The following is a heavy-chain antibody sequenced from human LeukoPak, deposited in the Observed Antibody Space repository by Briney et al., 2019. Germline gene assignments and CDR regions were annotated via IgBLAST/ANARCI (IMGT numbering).Heavy chain of an antibody. J-gene: IGHJ6*03. D-gene: IGHD5-18*01. CDR2: ISYDGSNK. CDR3: ARDGFVDTAMVTTVDAPAYYYYYYYMDV. V-gene: IGHV3-30*01. Sequence: GRSLRLSCAASGFTFSSYAMHWVRQAPGKGLEWVAVISYDGSNKYYADSVKSRFTISRDNSKNTLYLQMNSLRAEDTAVYYCARDGFVDTAMVTTVDAPAYYYYYYYMDVWGKGTTVTVSS. CDR1: GFTFSSYA.